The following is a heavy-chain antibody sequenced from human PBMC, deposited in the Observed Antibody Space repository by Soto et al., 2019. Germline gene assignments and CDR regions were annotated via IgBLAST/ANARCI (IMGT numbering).Heavy chain of an antibody. CDR1: GGSINNGYW. D-gene: IGHD6-19*01. J-gene: IGHJ6*02. CDR3: AYSSGWWRLDV. V-gene: IGHV4-4*02. CDR2: KHHSGST. Sequence: QVHLQESGPGLVKPSGTLSLTCGVSGGSINNGYWWTWVRQPPGKGLEWIGEKHHSGSTNYKLSLKRRVSISLDQSKNQVSLILSSVTAADPAVYYCAYSSGWWRLDVWGQGTTVTVSS.